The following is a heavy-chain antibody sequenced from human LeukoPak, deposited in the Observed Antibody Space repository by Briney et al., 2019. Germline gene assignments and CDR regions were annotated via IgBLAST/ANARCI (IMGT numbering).Heavy chain of an antibody. J-gene: IGHJ4*02. CDR3: AKDQSAYYDSSGSDY. CDR1: GFTFSIYG. V-gene: IGHV3-30*02. D-gene: IGHD3-22*01. Sequence: GSLRLSCAASGFTFSIYGMHWVRQAPGKGLEWVAFIRYDGSNKYYADSVKGRFTISRDNSKNTLYLQMNSLRAEDTAVYYCAKDQSAYYDSSGSDYWGQGTLVTVSS. CDR2: IRYDGSNK.